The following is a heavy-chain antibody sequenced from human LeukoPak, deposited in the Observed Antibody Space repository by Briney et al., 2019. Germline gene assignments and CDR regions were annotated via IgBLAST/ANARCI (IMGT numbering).Heavy chain of an antibody. D-gene: IGHD6-13*01. CDR1: GGSISSSSYY. CDR2: IYYSGST. CDR3: ARCVQQLPDY. J-gene: IGHJ4*02. Sequence: SETLSLTCTVSGGSISSSSYYWGWIRQPPGKGLEWIRSIYYSGSTYYNPSLKSRVTISVDTSKNQFSLKLSSVTAADTAVYYCARCVQQLPDYWGQGTLVTVSS. V-gene: IGHV4-39*01.